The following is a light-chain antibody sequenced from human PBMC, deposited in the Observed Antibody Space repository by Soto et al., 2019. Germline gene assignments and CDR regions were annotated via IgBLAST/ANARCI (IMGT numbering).Light chain of an antibody. J-gene: IGKJ5*01. V-gene: IGKV1-33*01. CDR2: DAS. CDR1: QDISNY. Sequence: DIQMTQSPSSLSASVGDRVTITCQASQDISNYLNWYQQKPGKAPKLLIYDASNLETGVPSRFSCSRSATDFTFTISNLQPEDIAKSYCHQYDNLPSITFGQGTRLEIK. CDR3: HQYDNLPSIT.